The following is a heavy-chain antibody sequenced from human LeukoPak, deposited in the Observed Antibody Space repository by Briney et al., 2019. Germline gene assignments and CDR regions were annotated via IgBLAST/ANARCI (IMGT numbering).Heavy chain of an antibody. V-gene: IGHV3-23*01. CDR2: ISGSGGST. Sequence: GVLRLSCAASGFTFSSYAMSWVRQAPGKGLEWVSAISGSGGSTYYTDSVKGRFTVSRDNSKNTLYLQMNSLRAEDTAVYYCAKDMYSSGWPFDYWGQGTLVTVSS. CDR1: GFTFSSYA. D-gene: IGHD6-19*01. CDR3: AKDMYSSGWPFDY. J-gene: IGHJ4*02.